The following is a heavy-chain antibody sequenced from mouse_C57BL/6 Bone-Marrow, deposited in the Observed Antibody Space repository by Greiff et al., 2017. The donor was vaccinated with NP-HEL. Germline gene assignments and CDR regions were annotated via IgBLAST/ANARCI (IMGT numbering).Heavy chain of an antibody. Sequence: EVQVVESGPGLVKPSQSLSLTCSVTGYSITSGYYWNWIRQFPGNKLEWMGYISYDGSNNYNPSLKNRISITRDTSKNQFVLKLNSVTTEDTATYYCARDHYGYFDYWGQGTTLTVSS. CDR3: ARDHYGYFDY. CDR1: GYSITSGYY. V-gene: IGHV3-6*01. J-gene: IGHJ2*01. D-gene: IGHD1-1*02. CDR2: ISYDGSN.